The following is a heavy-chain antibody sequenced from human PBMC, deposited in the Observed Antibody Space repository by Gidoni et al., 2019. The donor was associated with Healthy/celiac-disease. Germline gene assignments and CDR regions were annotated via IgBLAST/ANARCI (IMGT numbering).Heavy chain of an antibody. CDR2: ISSSGSTI. V-gene: IGHV3-11*01. D-gene: IGHD2-2*01. CDR3: ARDGVVPAAIFDY. Sequence: QVQLLESGGGLLKPVVSLILSRAASGFNSSDYYMSWIRQAPGKGLEWVSYISSSGSTIYYADSVKGRFTISRDNAKNSLYLQMNSLRAEDTAVYYCARDGVVPAAIFDYWGQGTLVTVSS. CDR1: GFNSSDYY. J-gene: IGHJ4*02.